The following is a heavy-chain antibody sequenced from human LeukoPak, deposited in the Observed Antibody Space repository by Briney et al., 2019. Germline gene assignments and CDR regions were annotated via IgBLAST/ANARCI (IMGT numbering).Heavy chain of an antibody. D-gene: IGHD3-10*01. J-gene: IGHJ4*02. CDR1: GASISSGDYL. CDR3: ARVPLFRGAQIDS. V-gene: IGHV4-30-4*01. Sequence: SETLSLTCTVSGASISSGDYLWSWIRQPPGMGLEWIGNIYYSGSTNYNASLKGRVTISIDTSKNQFSLNLSTVTAADTAVYFCARVPLFRGAQIDSWGQGTLVTVSS. CDR2: IYYSGST.